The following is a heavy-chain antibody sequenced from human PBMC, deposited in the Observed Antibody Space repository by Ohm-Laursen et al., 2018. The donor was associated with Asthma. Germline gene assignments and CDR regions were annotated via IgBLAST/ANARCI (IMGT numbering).Heavy chain of an antibody. CDR1: GFTFDDYA. CDR2: ISWNGGSI. J-gene: IGHJ6*02. Sequence: SLRLSCTASGFTFDDYAMHWVRQAPGKGLEWVSGISWNGGSIGYADSVKGRFTISRDNAKNSLYLQMNSLRAEDTALYYCAKDLGGRGYCSGGSCYSGMDVWGQGTTVTVSS. CDR3: AKDLGGRGYCSGGSCYSGMDV. V-gene: IGHV3-9*01. D-gene: IGHD2-15*01.